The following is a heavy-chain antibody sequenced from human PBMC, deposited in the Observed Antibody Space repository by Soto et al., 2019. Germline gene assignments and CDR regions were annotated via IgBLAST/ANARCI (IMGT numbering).Heavy chain of an antibody. D-gene: IGHD3-3*02. CDR2: INHSGST. V-gene: IGHV4-34*01. J-gene: IGHJ4*02. CDR3: ARLPSRHLVDY. CDR1: GGSFSGYY. Sequence: PSETLSLTCAVYGGSFSGYYWSWIRQPPGKGLEWIGEINHSGSTNYNPSLKSRVTVSVDASKNQFSLNLSSVTAADTAVYYCARLPSRHLVDYWGQGTLVTVSS.